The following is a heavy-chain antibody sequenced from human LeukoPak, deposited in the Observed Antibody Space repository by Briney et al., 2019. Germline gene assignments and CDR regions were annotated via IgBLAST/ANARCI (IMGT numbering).Heavy chain of an antibody. J-gene: IGHJ3*02. Sequence: PGGSLRLSCTASGFTFGDYAMSWVRQAPGKGLEWLGFIRSKGNGGTTEYAASVKGRVTISREDSKSIAYLQMNSLKTEDTAVYFCTRDDQFGGVVVDVFSIWGQGAMVTVSS. V-gene: IGHV3-49*04. CDR3: TRDDQFGGVVVDVFSI. CDR1: GFTFGDYA. CDR2: IRSKGNGGTT. D-gene: IGHD3-16*02.